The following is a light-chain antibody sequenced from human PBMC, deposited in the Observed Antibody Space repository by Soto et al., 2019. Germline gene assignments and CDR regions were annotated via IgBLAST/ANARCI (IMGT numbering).Light chain of an antibody. Sequence: EIVLTQSPGTLSLSPGERATLSCRASQSFSSTYLGWYQQKPGQAPRLLIYGASSRATGIPDRFSGSGSGTDFTLTISRLEPEDFAVYYCQQYGSSPFTFGGGTKVEIK. V-gene: IGKV3-20*01. J-gene: IGKJ4*01. CDR1: QSFSSTY. CDR3: QQYGSSPFT. CDR2: GAS.